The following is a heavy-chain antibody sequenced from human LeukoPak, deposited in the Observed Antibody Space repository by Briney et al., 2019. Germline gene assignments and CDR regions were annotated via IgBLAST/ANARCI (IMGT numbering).Heavy chain of an antibody. V-gene: IGHV4-39*07. CDR3: ARDQRAYTYGAGYYYYMDV. D-gene: IGHD5-18*01. CDR2: IYYSGST. J-gene: IGHJ6*03. CDR1: GGSISSSSYY. Sequence: SETLSLTCTVSGGSISSSSYYWGWIRQPPGKGLEWIGSIYYSGSTYYKPSLKSRVTISVDTSKNQFFLKLSSVTAADTAVYYCARDQRAYTYGAGYYYYMDVWGKGTTVTVSS.